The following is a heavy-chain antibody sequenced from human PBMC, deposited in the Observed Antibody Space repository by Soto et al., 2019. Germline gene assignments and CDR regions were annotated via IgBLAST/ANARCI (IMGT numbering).Heavy chain of an antibody. CDR2: ISAYNGNT. CDR3: ARDRGRLRFLEWLPEIDY. CDR1: GYTFTSYG. D-gene: IGHD3-3*01. V-gene: IGHV1-18*01. J-gene: IGHJ4*02. Sequence: QVQLVQSGAEVKKPGASVKVSCKASGYTFTSYGISWVRQAPGQGLEWMGWISAYNGNTNYAQKLQGRVTMTTDTSTSRAYMELRSLRSDDTAVYYCARDRGRLRFLEWLPEIDYWGQGTLVTVSS.